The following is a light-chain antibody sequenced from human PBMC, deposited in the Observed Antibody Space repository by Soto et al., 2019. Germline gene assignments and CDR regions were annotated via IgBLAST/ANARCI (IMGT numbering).Light chain of an antibody. CDR1: SGHSSYI. Sequence: QSVLTQSSSASASLGSSVKLTCTLSSGHSSYIIAWHQQQPGKAPRYLMKLEGSGSYNKGSGVPDRFSGSSSGADRYLTISDLQFEDEADYYCETWDSNTHTVFGGGTKLTVI. V-gene: IGLV4-60*02. J-gene: IGLJ3*02. CDR3: ETWDSNTHTV. CDR2: LEGSGSY.